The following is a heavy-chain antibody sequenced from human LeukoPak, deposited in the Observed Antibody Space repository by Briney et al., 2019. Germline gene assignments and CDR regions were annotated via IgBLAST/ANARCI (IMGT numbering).Heavy chain of an antibody. Sequence: GGSLRLSCAASGFTVSSNYMSWVRQAPGKGLEWVSVLYSDGTTHYADSVKGRFTISRDNSKNTLYLQMSSLRVEDTAVYYCARGLENYWYFDLWGRGTRVTVSS. V-gene: IGHV3-53*01. J-gene: IGHJ2*01. CDR1: GFTVSSNY. CDR3: ARGLENYWYFDL. CDR2: LYSDGTT.